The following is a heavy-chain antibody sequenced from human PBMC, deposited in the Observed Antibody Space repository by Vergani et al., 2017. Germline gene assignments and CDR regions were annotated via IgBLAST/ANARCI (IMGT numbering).Heavy chain of an antibody. J-gene: IGHJ5*02. V-gene: IGHV4-34*01. CDR3: ARGRHYYGSGSDGRLYNWFDP. CDR1: GGSFSGYY. CDR2: INHSGST. Sequence: QVQLQQWGAGLLKPSETLSLTCAVYGGSFSGYYWSWIRQPPGKGLEWIGEINHSGSTNDNPSLKSRVTISVDTSKNQFSLKLSSVTAADTAVYYCARGRHYYGSGSDGRLYNWFDPWGQGTLVTVSS. D-gene: IGHD3-10*01.